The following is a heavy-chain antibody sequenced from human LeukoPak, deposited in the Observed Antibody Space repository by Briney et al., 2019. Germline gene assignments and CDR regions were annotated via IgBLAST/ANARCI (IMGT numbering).Heavy chain of an antibody. Sequence: ASVKVSCKVSGYTLPELSMHWVRQAPGKGLEWMGGFDPEDGETIYAQKFQGRVTMTEDTSTDTAYMELSSLRSEGTAVYYCATVDSSGYYYGWGQGTLVTVSS. CDR1: GYTLPELS. CDR2: FDPEDGET. D-gene: IGHD3-22*01. J-gene: IGHJ4*02. V-gene: IGHV1-24*01. CDR3: ATVDSSGYYYG.